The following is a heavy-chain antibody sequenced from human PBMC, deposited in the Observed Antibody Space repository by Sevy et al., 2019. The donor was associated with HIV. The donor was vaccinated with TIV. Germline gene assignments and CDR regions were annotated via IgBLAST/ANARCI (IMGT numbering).Heavy chain of an antibody. CDR3: ARGDYYGSGGSYYYYYGMDV. Sequence: SQTLSLTCAISGDSVSSNSAAWNWIRQSPSRGLEWLGRTYYRSKWYNDYAVSVKSRITINPDTSKNQFSLKLNSVTPEDTAVYYCARGDYYGSGGSYYYYYGMDVWGQGTTVTVSS. V-gene: IGHV6-1*01. J-gene: IGHJ6*02. CDR1: GDSVSSNSAA. D-gene: IGHD3-10*01. CDR2: TYYRSKWYN.